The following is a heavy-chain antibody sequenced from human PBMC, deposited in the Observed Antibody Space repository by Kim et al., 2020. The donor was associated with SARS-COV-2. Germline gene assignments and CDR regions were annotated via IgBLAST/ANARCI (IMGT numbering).Heavy chain of an antibody. J-gene: IGHJ3*02. CDR3: ARDKAFIAAGGSGLDAFDI. D-gene: IGHD6-13*01. V-gene: IGHV4-59*13. Sequence: SETLSLTCTVSGGSISSYYWSWIRQPPGKGLEWIGYIYYSGSTNYNPSLKSRVTISVDTSKNQFSLKLSSVTAADTAVYYCARDKAFIAAGGSGLDAFDIWGQGTMVTVSS. CDR2: IYYSGST. CDR1: GGSISSYY.